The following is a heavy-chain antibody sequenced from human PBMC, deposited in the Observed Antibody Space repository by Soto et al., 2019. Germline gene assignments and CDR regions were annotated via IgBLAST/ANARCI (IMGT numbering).Heavy chain of an antibody. D-gene: IGHD2-15*01. V-gene: IGHV3-30-3*01. Sequence: QVQLVESGGGVVQPGRSLSLSCAASGFPFSSYAMHWVRQAPGKGLEWVAVISYDGSNKYYADSVKGRFTISRDNSKNTLYLQVNSLRAEDTAVYYCARDAVIVVVVAARVPYFDYWGQGTLVTVSS. CDR2: ISYDGSNK. J-gene: IGHJ4*02. CDR1: GFPFSSYA. CDR3: ARDAVIVVVVAARVPYFDY.